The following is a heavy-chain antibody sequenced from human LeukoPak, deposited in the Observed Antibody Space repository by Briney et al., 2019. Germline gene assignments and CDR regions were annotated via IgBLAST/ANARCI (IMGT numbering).Heavy chain of an antibody. CDR1: GGTFSSYA. V-gene: IGHV1-69*05. CDR3: ARDKGIQLWLPNWFDP. J-gene: IGHJ5*02. D-gene: IGHD5-18*01. CDR2: IIPIFGTA. Sequence: SVKVSCKVSGGTFSSYAISWVRQAPGQGLEWMGGIIPIFGTANYAQKFQGRVTMTRDTSTSTVYMELSSLRSEDTAVYYCARDKGIQLWLPNWFDPWGQGTLVTVSS.